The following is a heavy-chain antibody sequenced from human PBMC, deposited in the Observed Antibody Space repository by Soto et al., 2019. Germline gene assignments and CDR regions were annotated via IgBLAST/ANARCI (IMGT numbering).Heavy chain of an antibody. D-gene: IGHD5-12*01. CDR2: ISSSSSYI. CDR1: GFTFSSYS. CDR3: ARELDRYSGYDYYYYYGMDV. Sequence: EVQLVESGGGLVKPGGSLRLSCAASGFTFSSYSMNWVRQAPGKGLEWVSSISSSSSYIYYAGSVKGRFTISRDTAKNSLYLQMNSLRAEDTAVYYCARELDRYSGYDYYYYYGMDVWGQGTTVTVSS. J-gene: IGHJ6*02. V-gene: IGHV3-21*01.